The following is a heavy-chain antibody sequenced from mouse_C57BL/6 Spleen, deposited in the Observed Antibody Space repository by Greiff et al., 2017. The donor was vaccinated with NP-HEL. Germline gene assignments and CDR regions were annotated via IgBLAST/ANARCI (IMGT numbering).Heavy chain of an antibody. CDR2: IYPRSGNT. V-gene: IGHV1-81*01. CDR1: GYTFTSYG. J-gene: IGHJ4*01. D-gene: IGHD2-2*01. Sequence: VQLQQSGAELARPGASVKLSCKASGYTFTSYGISWVKQRTGQGLEWIGEIYPRSGNTYYNEKFKGKATLTADKSSSTAYMELRSLTSDDSAVYFCARYDGYPYYYAMDYWGQGTSVTVSS. CDR3: ARYDGYPYYYAMDY.